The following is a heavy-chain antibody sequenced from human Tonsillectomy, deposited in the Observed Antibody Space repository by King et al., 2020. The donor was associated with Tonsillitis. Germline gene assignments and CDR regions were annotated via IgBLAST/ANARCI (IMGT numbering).Heavy chain of an antibody. CDR3: ASHETYYYDSSGNPDAFDI. CDR1: GGSISSSSYY. CDR2: IYYSGST. V-gene: IGHV4-39*01. J-gene: IGHJ3*02. D-gene: IGHD3-22*01. Sequence: LQLQESGPGLVKPSETLSLTCTVSGGSISSSSYYWGWIRQPPGKGLEWIGSIYYSGSTYYNPSLKSRVTISVDTSKNQFSLKLSSVTAADTAVYYCASHETYYYDSSGNPDAFDIWGQGTMVTVSS.